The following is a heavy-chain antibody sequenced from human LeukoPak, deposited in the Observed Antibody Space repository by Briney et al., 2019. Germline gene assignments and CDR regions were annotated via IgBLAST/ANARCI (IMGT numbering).Heavy chain of an antibody. Sequence: GGSLRLSCAASGFTFSSYWMSWVRQAPGKGLEWVANIKQDGSEKYYVDSVKGRFTISRDNAQNSVFLQMNSLRADDTAVYYCARVESGSDYDLCIDYWGQGTLVAVSS. J-gene: IGHJ4*02. D-gene: IGHD5-12*01. CDR3: ARVESGSDYDLCIDY. CDR2: IKQDGSEK. V-gene: IGHV3-7*01. CDR1: GFTFSSYW.